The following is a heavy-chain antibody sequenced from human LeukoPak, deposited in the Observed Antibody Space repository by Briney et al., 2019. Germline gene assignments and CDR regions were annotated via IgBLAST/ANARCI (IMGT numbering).Heavy chain of an antibody. J-gene: IGHJ4*02. CDR1: GFTFSSYG. CDR3: ARDRYCTTTRCSDY. CDR2: IIGRGGST. V-gene: IGHV3-23*01. D-gene: IGHD2-2*01. Sequence: GGSLRLSCAASGFTFSSYGMSWVRQAPGKGLEWVSAIIGRGGSTYYADSVKGRFTISRDNAKNTLYLEMNSLRAEDTAVYYCARDRYCTTTRCSDYWGQGTLVTVSS.